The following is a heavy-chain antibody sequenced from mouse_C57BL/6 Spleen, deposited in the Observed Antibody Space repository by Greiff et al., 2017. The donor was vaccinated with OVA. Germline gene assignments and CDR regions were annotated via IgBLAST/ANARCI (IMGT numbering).Heavy chain of an antibody. J-gene: IGHJ3*01. Sequence: EVKLMESGGGLVQPKGSLKLSCAASGFSFNTYAMNWVRQAPGKGLEWVARIRSKSNNYATYYADSVKDRFTISRDDSESMLYLQMNNLKTEDTAMYYCVRHAGYDYGDTWFAYWGQGTLVTVSA. CDR3: VRHAGYDYGDTWFAY. CDR2: IRSKSNNYAT. D-gene: IGHD2-4*01. CDR1: GFSFNTYA. V-gene: IGHV10-1*01.